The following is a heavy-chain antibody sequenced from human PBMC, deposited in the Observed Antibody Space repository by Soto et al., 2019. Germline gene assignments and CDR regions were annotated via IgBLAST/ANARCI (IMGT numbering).Heavy chain of an antibody. CDR3: PTPWAPSITARPPSFDY. J-gene: IGHJ4*02. D-gene: IGHD6-6*01. CDR1: EFTFSTYA. CDR2: ISDSGDLT. V-gene: IGHV3-23*01. Sequence: GGSLRLSCAASEFTFSTYAMTWVRQAPGRGLQWVATISDSGDLTYYADSVKGPFTISRDNSRNTLYLQMSHLRAEDTALYYCPTPWAPSITARPPSFDYWGRGTLVTVSS.